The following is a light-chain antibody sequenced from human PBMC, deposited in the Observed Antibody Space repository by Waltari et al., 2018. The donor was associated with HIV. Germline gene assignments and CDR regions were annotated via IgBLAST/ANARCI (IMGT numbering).Light chain of an antibody. J-gene: IGLJ2*01. CDR3: SSYTSSRTVV. V-gene: IGLV2-14*03. CDR1: SSDVGRYNY. Sequence: QSALTQPASASGSPGQPITLSCTGASSDVGRYNYVSWYQHHPGKAPKLSIYDVSNRPSGVSNRFSGSKSGTTASLTISGLQAEDEADYYCSSYTSSRTVVFGGGTKLTVL. CDR2: DVS.